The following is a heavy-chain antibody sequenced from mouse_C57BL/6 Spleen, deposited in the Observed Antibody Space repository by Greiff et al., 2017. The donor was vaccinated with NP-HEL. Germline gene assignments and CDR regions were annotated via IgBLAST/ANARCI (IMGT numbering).Heavy chain of an antibody. CDR1: GYTFTSYT. Sequence: VQLQQSGAELARPGASVKMSCKASGYTFTSYTMHWVKQRPGQGLEWIGYINPSSGYTKYNQKFKDKATLTADKSSSTAYMQLSSLTSEDSAVYYCATGGVTTFDYWGQGTTLTVAS. CDR3: ATGGVTTFDY. CDR2: INPSSGYT. J-gene: IGHJ2*01. D-gene: IGHD2-2*01. V-gene: IGHV1-4*01.